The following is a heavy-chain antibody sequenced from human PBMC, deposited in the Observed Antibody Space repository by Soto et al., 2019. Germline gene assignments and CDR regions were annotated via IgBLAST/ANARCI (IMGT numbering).Heavy chain of an antibody. CDR2: MSPNGNNQ. V-gene: IGHV3-30-3*01. CDR3: ATGANFGYDTSRY. J-gene: IGHJ4*02. D-gene: IGHD1-1*01. Sequence: PGGSLRLSCAAPGFTFSIYALHWVRQAPGKGLEWVAVMSPNGNNQYYADSVKGRFTISRDTSKSTLYLQMTSLRPDDTAVYYCATGANFGYDTSRYWGQGALVSVCS. CDR1: GFTFSIYA.